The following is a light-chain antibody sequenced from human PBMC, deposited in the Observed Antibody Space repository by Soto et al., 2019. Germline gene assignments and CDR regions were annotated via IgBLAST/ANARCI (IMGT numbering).Light chain of an antibody. CDR1: QSVTSNY. CDR3: QQYAGPPTT. Sequence: EIVLTQSPGTLSLSPGERASLSCRASQSVTSNYLAWYQQKPGQAPRLLIFGASIRDTGIPDSFSGSGSGTDFTLTISRLEPEDFAVYFCQQYAGPPTTFGQGTRLEIK. J-gene: IGKJ5*01. V-gene: IGKV3-20*01. CDR2: GAS.